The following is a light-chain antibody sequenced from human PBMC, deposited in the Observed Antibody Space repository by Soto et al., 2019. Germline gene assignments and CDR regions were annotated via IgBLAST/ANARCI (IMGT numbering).Light chain of an antibody. J-gene: IGKJ2*01. CDR3: QQSFTTPYT. CDR1: QSVRTY. CDR2: GAS. V-gene: IGKV1-39*01. Sequence: DIQMTQSPSSLSASVGDRVTITCRASQSVRTYLNWYQRKPGKVPKVLIYGASALQSGVPSRFSGSGSGTDFTLTVSSLQPEDFATYYCQQSFTTPYTFGQGTKLEIK.